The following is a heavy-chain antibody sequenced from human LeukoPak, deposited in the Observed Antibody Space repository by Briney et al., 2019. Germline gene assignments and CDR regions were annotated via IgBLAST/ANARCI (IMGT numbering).Heavy chain of an antibody. CDR2: IKLDVSET. J-gene: IGHJ3*02. V-gene: IGHV3-7*01. CDR1: GFTFSSYW. D-gene: IGHD2-21*01. Sequence: PGGSLKLSCAASGFTFSSYWMTWVRQAPGKGLEWVANIKLDVSETYYVDSVRGRFTISRDNTKNSLYLQMDSLRAEDTAVYYCARVGDHEAFDIWGQGTMVTVSS. CDR3: ARVGDHEAFDI.